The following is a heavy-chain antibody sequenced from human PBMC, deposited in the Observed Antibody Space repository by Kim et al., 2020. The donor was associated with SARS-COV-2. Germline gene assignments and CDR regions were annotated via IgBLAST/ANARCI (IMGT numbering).Heavy chain of an antibody. D-gene: IGHD3-10*01. CDR2: IYTSGST. V-gene: IGHV4-61*02. CDR1: GGSISSGSYY. J-gene: IGHJ6*02. CDR3: ARRGLTETYGMDV. Sequence: SETLSLTCTVSGGSISSGSYYWSWIRQPAGKGLEWIGRIYTSGSTNYNPSLKSRVTISVDTSKNQFSLKLSSVTAADTAVYYCARRGLTETYGMDVWGQGTTVTVSS.